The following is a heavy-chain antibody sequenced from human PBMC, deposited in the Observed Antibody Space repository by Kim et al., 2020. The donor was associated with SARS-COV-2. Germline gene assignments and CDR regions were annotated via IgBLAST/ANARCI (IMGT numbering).Heavy chain of an antibody. J-gene: IGHJ4*02. D-gene: IGHD6-13*01. CDR3: AKVSSSWYAGIDY. CDR1: GFTFSSYA. Sequence: GGSLRLSCAASGFTFSSYAMSWVRQAPGKGLEWVSAISGSGGSTYYADSVKSRFTISRDNSKNTLYLQMNSLRAEDTAVYYCAKVSSSWYAGIDYWGQGTLVTVSS. CDR2: ISGSGGST. V-gene: IGHV3-23*01.